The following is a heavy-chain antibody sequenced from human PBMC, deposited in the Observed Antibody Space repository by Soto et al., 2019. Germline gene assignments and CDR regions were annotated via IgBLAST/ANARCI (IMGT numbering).Heavy chain of an antibody. V-gene: IGHV1-8*01. Sequence: QVQLVQSGAEVKTPGASVKVSCKASGYTFASYDINWVRQAPGQGLEWMGWMKPNRNNTAYAKKIQGRLKMTSDIALSIAHMELSSLRNEDTAVYYCARSDGYHFNWLDSWGQGTLVTVSA. CDR2: MKPNRNNT. D-gene: IGHD2-21*01. J-gene: IGHJ5*01. CDR3: ARSDGYHFNWLDS. CDR1: GYTFASYD.